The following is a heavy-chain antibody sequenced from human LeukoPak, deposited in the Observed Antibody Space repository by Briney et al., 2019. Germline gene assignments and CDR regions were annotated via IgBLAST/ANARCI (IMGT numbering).Heavy chain of an antibody. D-gene: IGHD5-24*01. CDR3: AKDPRVGSRVATPCH. J-gene: IGHJ4*02. V-gene: IGHV3-23*01. CDR1: GFTFSSYA. Sequence: PGGPLRLSCAASGFTFSSYAMRWVRQAPRKGLEWVSAISGSGGSTYYADSVKGRFTICRDNSKSTLFLQMNILIAEDTAVYYCAKDPRVGSRVATPCHWGQGTLVTVSS. CDR2: ISGSGGST.